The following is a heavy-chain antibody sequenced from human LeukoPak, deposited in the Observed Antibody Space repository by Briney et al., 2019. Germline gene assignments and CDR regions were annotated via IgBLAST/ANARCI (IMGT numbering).Heavy chain of an antibody. CDR1: GFTFSDYY. CDR2: ISSSGSTI. V-gene: IGHV3-11*04. Sequence: PGGSLRLSCAASGFTFSDYYMSWIRQAPGKGLEWVSYISSSGSTIYYADSVKGRFTISRDNAKNSLYLQMNSLGAEDTAVYYCAREKRWLQFSGAFDIWGQGTLVTVSS. D-gene: IGHD5-24*01. CDR3: AREKRWLQFSGAFDI. J-gene: IGHJ4*02.